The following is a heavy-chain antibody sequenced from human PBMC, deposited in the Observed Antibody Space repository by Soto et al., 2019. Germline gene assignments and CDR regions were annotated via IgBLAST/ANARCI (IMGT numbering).Heavy chain of an antibody. CDR1: GGSISSGSYS. D-gene: IGHD7-27*01. CDR2: IYHSGNTY. Sequence: QLQLQESGSGLVKPSQTLSLTCAVSGGSISSGSYSWSWIRQPPGKGLEWMGYIYHSGNTYYYNPSLESRVTMSVDRSKNQFSLKLSSVTAADTAVYFCARGPLGSSDYYYGMDVWGQGTTVTVSS. CDR3: ARGPLGSSDYYYGMDV. V-gene: IGHV4-30-2*01. J-gene: IGHJ6*02.